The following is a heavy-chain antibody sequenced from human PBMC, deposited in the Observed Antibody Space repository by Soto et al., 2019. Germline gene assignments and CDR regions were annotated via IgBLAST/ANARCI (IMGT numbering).Heavy chain of an antibody. V-gene: IGHV3-30*18. CDR3: AKQKPLGYCSGGSCYGSYFDY. D-gene: IGHD2-15*01. Sequence: QVQLVESGGGVVQPGRSLRLSCAASGFTFSSYGMHWVRQAPGKGLEWVAVISYDGSNKYYADSVKGRFTISRDNSKNTLYLQMNGLRAEDTAVYYCAKQKPLGYCSGGSCYGSYFDYWGQGTLVTVSS. J-gene: IGHJ4*02. CDR1: GFTFSSYG. CDR2: ISYDGSNK.